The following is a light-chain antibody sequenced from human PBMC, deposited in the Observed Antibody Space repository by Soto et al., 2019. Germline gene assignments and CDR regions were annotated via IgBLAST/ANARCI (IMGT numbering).Light chain of an antibody. CDR2: GAF. V-gene: IGKV3-15*01. J-gene: IGKJ1*01. Sequence: EIVMTQSPVTLSVSPGESATLSCRASQSVSSSLAWYQQKPGQAPRVLIYGAFTRATGIPARFSGSGSGTEFTLTISSLLSEDFAVYYCQQYNSWPPAFGQGTNVDIK. CDR1: QSVSSS. CDR3: QQYNSWPPA.